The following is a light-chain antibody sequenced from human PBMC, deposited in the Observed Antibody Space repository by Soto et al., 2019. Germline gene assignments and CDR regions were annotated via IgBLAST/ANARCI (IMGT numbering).Light chain of an antibody. CDR3: QQYGSSLLT. J-gene: IGKJ5*01. CDR2: DAS. CDR1: QSVSSN. V-gene: IGKV3-20*01. Sequence: EIGITQAPATLSVSPGERATLSCRASQSVSSNLAWYQQKPGQAPRLLIYDASSRATGIPARFSGSGSGADFTLTISSLEPEDFAVYYCQQYGSSLLTFGQGTRLEI.